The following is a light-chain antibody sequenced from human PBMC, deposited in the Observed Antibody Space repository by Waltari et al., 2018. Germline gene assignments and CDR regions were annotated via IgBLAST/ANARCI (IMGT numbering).Light chain of an antibody. CDR3: SSYTASSTWV. CDR2: DVT. V-gene: IGLV2-14*01. CDR1: SSDIGDYNY. J-gene: IGLJ3*02. Sequence: QSALTQPASVSGSPGQSLTISCIGTSSDIGDYNYVPWYQQHVGKAPKLMIYDVTKRPSGVSYRFSGSKSGNTASLTISGLQAEDEADYYCSSYTASSTWVFGGGTKLTVL.